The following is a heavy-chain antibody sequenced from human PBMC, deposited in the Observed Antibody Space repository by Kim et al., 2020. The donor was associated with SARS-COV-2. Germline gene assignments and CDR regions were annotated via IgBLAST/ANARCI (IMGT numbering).Heavy chain of an antibody. D-gene: IGHD6-6*01. V-gene: IGHV4-34*01. CDR2: INHSGST. J-gene: IGHJ4*02. CDR1: GGSFSGYY. Sequence: SQTLSLTCAVYGGSFSGYYWSWIRQPPGKGLEWIGEINHSGSTNYNPSLKSRVTISVDTSKNQFSLKLSSVTAADTAVYYCAGGPDSSSSSWLYDYWGQGTLVTVSS. CDR3: AGGPDSSSSSWLYDY.